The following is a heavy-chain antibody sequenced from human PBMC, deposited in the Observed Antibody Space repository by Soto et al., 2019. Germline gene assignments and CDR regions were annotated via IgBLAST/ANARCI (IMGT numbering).Heavy chain of an antibody. J-gene: IGHJ5*01. CDR3: AKDAVPYNVKWDWFDS. D-gene: IGHD3-10*01. CDR1: RFTFSDFA. CDR2: IGGTGTDT. V-gene: IGHV3-23*01. Sequence: DVQLLESGGGLVQPGGSLTLSCAASRFTFSDFAMSWVRQAPGKGLEWVSSIGGTGTDTHYADSVKGRFTISRDNSRNTLYLQIDSLRDEDTAVYYCAKDAVPYNVKWDWFDSWGQGTLVIVSS.